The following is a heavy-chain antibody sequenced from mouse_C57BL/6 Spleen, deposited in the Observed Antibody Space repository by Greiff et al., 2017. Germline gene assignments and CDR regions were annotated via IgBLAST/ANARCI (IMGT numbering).Heavy chain of an antibody. CDR3: ARSRYYGSDWYFDV. J-gene: IGHJ1*03. CDR2: IHPTSGST. D-gene: IGHD1-1*01. V-gene: IGHV1-64*01. Sequence: VPLQQPGAALVKPGASVKLSCKASGYTFTSYWMHWVKLRPGQGLEWIGMIHPTSGSTNYNEKFKSKATLTVDKSSSTAYMQHSSLTSEDSAVYYCARSRYYGSDWYFDVWGTGTTVTGSS. CDR1: GYTFTSYW.